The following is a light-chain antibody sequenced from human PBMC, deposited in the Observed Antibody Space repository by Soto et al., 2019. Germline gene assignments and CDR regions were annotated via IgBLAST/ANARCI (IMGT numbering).Light chain of an antibody. J-gene: IGLJ2*01. CDR3: SSYTSSSTYVV. Sequence: QSALTQPPSVSGSPGQSVTISCTGTSSDVGNYNRVSWYQQPPGTAPKLMIYEVSNRPSGVPDRFSGSKSGNTASLTISGLQAEDEADYYCSSYTSSSTYVVFGGGTKPTVL. CDR1: SSDVGNYNR. CDR2: EVS. V-gene: IGLV2-18*02.